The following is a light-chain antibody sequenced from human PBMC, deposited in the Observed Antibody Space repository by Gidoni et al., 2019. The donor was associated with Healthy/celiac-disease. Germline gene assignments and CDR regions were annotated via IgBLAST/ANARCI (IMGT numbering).Light chain of an antibody. J-gene: IGKJ2*03. CDR1: QSGSSN. V-gene: IGKV3-15*01. Sequence: EIVLPPSPATLSVSPGERATLSCRASQSGSSNLAWYQQKPGQAPRLLIYGASTRATGIPARFSGSGSGTEFTLTISSLQSEDFAVYYCQQYNNWPPRYSFGQGTKLEIK. CDR3: QQYNNWPPRYS. CDR2: GAS.